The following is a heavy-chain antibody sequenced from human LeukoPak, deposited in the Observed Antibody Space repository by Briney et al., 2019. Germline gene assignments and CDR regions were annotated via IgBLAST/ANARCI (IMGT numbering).Heavy chain of an antibody. CDR1: GFSFRSQA. Sequence: AGSLSLSCAASGFSFRSQAMGWGRQAPGKGLEWVSVISDSGDTTYYADSVKGRFTISRDNSKNTLYLQMNSLRAEDTAIYYCAKDARRSDGWYFFDHWGKGALISVSS. D-gene: IGHD6-19*01. CDR2: ISDSGDTT. V-gene: IGHV3-23*01. J-gene: IGHJ4*02. CDR3: AKDARRSDGWYFFDH.